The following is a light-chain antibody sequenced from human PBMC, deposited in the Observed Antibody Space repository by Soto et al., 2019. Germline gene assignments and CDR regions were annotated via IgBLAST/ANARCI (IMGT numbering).Light chain of an antibody. J-gene: IGLJ2*01. CDR1: SSDVGGHNH. V-gene: IGLV2-8*01. CDR2: EVT. Sequence: QSALTQPPSASGSPGQSVTISCTGTSSDVGGHNHVSWYQQHPGKAPKLMVYEVTKRPSGVPDRFSGSKSGNTASLTVSGLQAEDEADYYCSLYAGYNTLVFGGGTKLTVL. CDR3: SLYAGYNTLV.